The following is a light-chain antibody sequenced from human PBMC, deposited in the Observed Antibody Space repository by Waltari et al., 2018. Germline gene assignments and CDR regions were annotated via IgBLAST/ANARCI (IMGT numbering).Light chain of an antibody. CDR1: QSVSIN. J-gene: IGKJ1*01. V-gene: IGKV3-15*01. CDR3: QQYNNWPRT. Sequence: DIVMTQSPATLSVSPGQRATLSCRASQSVSINLAWYQQKPGQAPRLLIYGASTRATGIPARFSGSGSGTEFTLTISSLQSEDFAVYYCQQYNNWPRTFGQGTKVEIK. CDR2: GAS.